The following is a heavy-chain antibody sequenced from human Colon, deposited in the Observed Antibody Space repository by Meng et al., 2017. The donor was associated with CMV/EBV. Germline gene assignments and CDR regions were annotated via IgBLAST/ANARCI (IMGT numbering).Heavy chain of an antibody. CDR3: IRENWYYDY. Sequence: VQLVQSGTGVTNPGALVKASCKASGYTFTPYYVHWVRQAPGQGLEWVGCMLPKTGALDYAQKFRGRITLTTDTSITTAYMELSGLTSDDTAVYYCIRENWYYDYWGLGTLVTVSS. CDR1: GYTFTPYY. J-gene: IGHJ4*02. V-gene: IGHV1-2*02. D-gene: IGHD1-1*01. CDR2: MLPKTGAL.